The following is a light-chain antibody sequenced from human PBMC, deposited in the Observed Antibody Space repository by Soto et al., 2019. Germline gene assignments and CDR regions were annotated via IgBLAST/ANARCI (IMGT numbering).Light chain of an antibody. CDR1: QSVSSN. V-gene: IGKV3-15*01. Sequence: EIVMTQSPATLSVSPGERATLSCRASQSVSSNLAWYQQTPGQAPRLLMYGASPRATGIPARFSGSESVTVFTLTISSLHSEDFAVYYCQQYNNWPLTFGGGHKVEIK. CDR3: QQYNNWPLT. J-gene: IGKJ4*01. CDR2: GAS.